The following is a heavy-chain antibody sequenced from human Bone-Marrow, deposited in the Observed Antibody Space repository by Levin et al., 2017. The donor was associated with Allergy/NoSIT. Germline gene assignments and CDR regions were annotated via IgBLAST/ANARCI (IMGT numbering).Heavy chain of an antibody. CDR3: ARRHERALIKYCSGGSCYSDSFDP. V-gene: IGHV5-51*01. CDR2: IYPGDSDT. J-gene: IGHJ5*02. D-gene: IGHD2-15*01. Sequence: GGSLRLSCKGSGYSFTSYWIGWVRQMPGKGLEWMGIIYPGDSDTRYSPSFQGQVTISADKSISTAYLQWSSLKASDTAMYYCARRHERALIKYCSGGSCYSDSFDPWGQGTLVTVSS. CDR1: GYSFTSYW.